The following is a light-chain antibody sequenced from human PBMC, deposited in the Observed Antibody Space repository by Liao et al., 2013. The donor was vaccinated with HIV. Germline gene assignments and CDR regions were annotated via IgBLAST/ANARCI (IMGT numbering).Light chain of an antibody. Sequence: SYDLIQPPSVSVSPGQTATISCSGDKLGDKYASWYQQKPRQAPVLVMYKDTKRPSGIPERFSGSNSGNTATLTISGTQAMDEADYYCQAWDSSTGVFGGGTKLTVL. J-gene: IGLJ3*02. CDR2: KDT. V-gene: IGLV3-1*01. CDR3: QAWDSSTGV. CDR1: KLGDKY.